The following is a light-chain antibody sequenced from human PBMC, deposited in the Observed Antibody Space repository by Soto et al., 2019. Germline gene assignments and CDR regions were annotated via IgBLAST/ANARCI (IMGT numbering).Light chain of an antibody. J-gene: IGLJ2*01. V-gene: IGLV2-14*03. Sequence: QSVLTQPASVSGSPGQSITISCTGTSSDVGGYNYVSWYQQHPGKAPKLMIYDVNKRPSGVSNRFSGSKSGNTASLTISGLQAEDEADYYCGSYTSSSSTLVVFGGGTKLTVL. CDR3: GSYTSSSSTLVV. CDR2: DVN. CDR1: SSDVGGYNY.